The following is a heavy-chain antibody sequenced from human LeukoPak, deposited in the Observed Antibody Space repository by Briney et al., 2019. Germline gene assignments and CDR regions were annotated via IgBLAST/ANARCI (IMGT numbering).Heavy chain of an antibody. Sequence: GGSLRLSCAVSGFNFATDWMGWVRQAPGKGLQWVANIKNDGSEQYYVDSVKGRFTISRDNPKNSLYLQMNSLIAEDTAVYYCARDLSTQYYFDYWGQGTLVTVYS. CDR2: IKNDGSEQ. CDR3: ARDLSTQYYFDY. V-gene: IGHV3-7*01. CDR1: GFNFATDW. J-gene: IGHJ4*02.